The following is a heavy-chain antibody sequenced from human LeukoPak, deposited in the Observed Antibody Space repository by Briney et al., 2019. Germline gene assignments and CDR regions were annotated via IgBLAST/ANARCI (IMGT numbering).Heavy chain of an antibody. J-gene: IGHJ4*02. D-gene: IGHD3-22*01. CDR2: ISYDGSNK. V-gene: IGHV3-30*18. CDR1: GFTFSSYG. Sequence: PGRSLRLSCAASGFTFSSYGMHWVRQAPGKGLEWVAVISYDGSNKYYADSVKGRFTISRDNSKNTLYLQMNSPRAEDTAVYYCAKGTLIYYDSSGDYFDYWGQGTLVTVSS. CDR3: AKGTLIYYDSSGDYFDY.